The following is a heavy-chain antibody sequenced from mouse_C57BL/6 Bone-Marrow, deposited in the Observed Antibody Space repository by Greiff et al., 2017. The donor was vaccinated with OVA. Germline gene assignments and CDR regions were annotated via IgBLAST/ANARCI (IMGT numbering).Heavy chain of an antibody. Sequence: QVQLQQSGAELVKPGASVKVSCKASGYTFTSYWMHWVKQRPGQGLEWIGRIHPSDSDTNYNQKFKGKATLTVDKSSSTAYMELRSLTSEDTAVYYCARRTVVDYAMDYWGQGTSVTVSS. D-gene: IGHD1-1*01. J-gene: IGHJ4*01. CDR1: GYTFTSYW. V-gene: IGHV1-74*01. CDR2: IHPSDSDT. CDR3: ARRTVVDYAMDY.